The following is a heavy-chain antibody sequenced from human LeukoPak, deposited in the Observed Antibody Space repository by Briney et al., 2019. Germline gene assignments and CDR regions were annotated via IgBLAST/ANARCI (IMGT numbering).Heavy chain of an antibody. Sequence: PGRSLRLSCVASGFTFSNYGMHWVRQAPGKGLEWVAVISYDTITKYYADSVKGRFTLSRDNSKNTLHLQMNSLRAEDTAVYYCARGGYKWYFDLWGRGTLVTVSS. CDR2: ISYDTITK. J-gene: IGHJ2*01. CDR3: ARGGYKWYFDL. V-gene: IGHV3-30*03. D-gene: IGHD6-25*01. CDR1: GFTFSNYG.